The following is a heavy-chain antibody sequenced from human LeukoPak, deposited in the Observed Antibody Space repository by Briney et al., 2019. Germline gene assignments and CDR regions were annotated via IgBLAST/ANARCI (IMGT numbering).Heavy chain of an antibody. CDR1: GYSINSGYY. Sequence: SETLSLTSTVSGYSINSGYYWGWIPQPPGKGLEWIGSIYHSGSTYYKPFLKSRVTISVDTSKNQFSLKLSSGTAADTAVYYCARDRPRDSSSWYPYYYYYMDVWGKGTTVTVSS. V-gene: IGHV4-38-2*02. D-gene: IGHD6-13*01. CDR3: ARDRPRDSSSWYPYYYYYMDV. CDR2: IYHSGST. J-gene: IGHJ6*03.